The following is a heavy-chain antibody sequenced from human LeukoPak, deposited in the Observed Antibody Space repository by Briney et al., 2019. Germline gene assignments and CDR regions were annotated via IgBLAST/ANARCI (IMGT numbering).Heavy chain of an antibody. J-gene: IGHJ5*02. D-gene: IGHD3-22*01. CDR3: ARGPPGRVYDTSKRALFDP. CDR2: VNPSGGGT. CDR1: GYTFSSYY. V-gene: IGHV1-46*01. Sequence: ASVKVSCKASGYTFSSYYMHWVRQVPGQGLEWMGIVNPSGGGTSYAQKFQGRVTMTSDTSTSTVFMQLSSLRSEDTAVYYCARGPPGRVYDTSKRALFDPWGQGTLVTVSS.